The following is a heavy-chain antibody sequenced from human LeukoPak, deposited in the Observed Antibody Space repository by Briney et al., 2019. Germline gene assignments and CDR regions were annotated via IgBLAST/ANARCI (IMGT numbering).Heavy chain of an antibody. CDR1: GFTFSSYG. D-gene: IGHD3-3*01. Sequence: PGGSLRLSCAASGFTFSSYGMHWVRQAPGKGLEWVAFIRYDGSNKYYADSVKGRFTISRDNSKNTLYLQMNSLRAEGTAVYYCAKDQYDFWSGYLVYWGQGTLVTVSS. CDR2: IRYDGSNK. V-gene: IGHV3-30*02. J-gene: IGHJ4*02. CDR3: AKDQYDFWSGYLVY.